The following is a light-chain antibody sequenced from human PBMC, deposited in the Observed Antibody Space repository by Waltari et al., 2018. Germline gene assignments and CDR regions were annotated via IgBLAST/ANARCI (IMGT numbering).Light chain of an antibody. J-gene: IGLJ2*01. Sequence: QSALTQPRSVSGSPGQSVTLPCPGTSSDIGGYKYVSWYQQHPGKAPKLVIYDVDKRPSGVPDRFSGSKAGNTASLTISGLQTDDDADYYCCSYAGRYTSVFGRGTRVTVL. CDR2: DVD. CDR1: SSDIGGYKY. V-gene: IGLV2-11*01. CDR3: CSYAGRYTSV.